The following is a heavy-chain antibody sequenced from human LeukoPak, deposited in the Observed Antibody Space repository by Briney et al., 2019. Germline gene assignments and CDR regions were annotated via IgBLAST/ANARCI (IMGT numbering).Heavy chain of an antibody. D-gene: IGHD4-17*01. V-gene: IGHV3-21*01. CDR3: AREPSNYGDHYFDY. J-gene: IGHJ4*02. CDR1: GFTFSSYS. CDR2: ISSSSSYI. Sequence: GGSLRLSCAASGFTFSSYSMNWVRQAPGKGLEWVSSISSSSSYIYYADSVKGRFTISRDNAKNSLYLQMNSLRAEDTAVYYCAREPSNYGDHYFDYWGQGTLVTVSS.